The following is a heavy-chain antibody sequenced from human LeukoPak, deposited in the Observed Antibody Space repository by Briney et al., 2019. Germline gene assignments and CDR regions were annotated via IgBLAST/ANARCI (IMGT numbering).Heavy chain of an antibody. Sequence: SETLSLTCAVYGGSFSGYYWSWIRQPPGKGLEWIGEINHSGSTNYNPSLESRVTISVDTSKNQFSLKLSSVTAADTAVYYCARGGRIVLMVYAPVYFDYWGQGTLVTVSS. CDR2: INHSGST. D-gene: IGHD2-8*01. CDR1: GGSFSGYY. V-gene: IGHV4-34*01. J-gene: IGHJ4*02. CDR3: ARGGRIVLMVYAPVYFDY.